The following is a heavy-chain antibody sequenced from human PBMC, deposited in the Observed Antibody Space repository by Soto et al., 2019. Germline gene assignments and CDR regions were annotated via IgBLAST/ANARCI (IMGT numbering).Heavy chain of an antibody. J-gene: IGHJ4*02. V-gene: IGHV1-46*03. CDR3: ARVRNYYGSGSSLGY. Sequence: QVQLVQSGAEVKKPGASVKVSCKASGYTFTSYYMHWVQQAPGQGLEWMGIINPSGGSTSYAQKFQGRVTMTRDTSTSTVYMELSSLRSEDTAVYYCARVRNYYGSGSSLGYWGQGTLVTVSS. CDR1: GYTFTSYY. CDR2: INPSGGST. D-gene: IGHD3-10*01.